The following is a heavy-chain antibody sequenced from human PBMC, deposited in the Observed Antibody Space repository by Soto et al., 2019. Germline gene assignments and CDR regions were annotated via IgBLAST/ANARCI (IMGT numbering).Heavy chain of an antibody. CDR3: ATGGDTEDYYYYGMDV. V-gene: IGHV3-30*03. CDR1: GFTFSSYG. CDR2: ISYYGSKK. Sequence: QVQLVESGGGVVQPGRSLRLSCAASGFTFSSYGMHWVRQAPGKGLEWVAVISYYGSKKYYADSVKGRFTISRDNSKNTLHLHMNSLRAEDTAVHYCATGGDTEDYYYYGMDVWGQGTTVTVSS. J-gene: IGHJ6*02. D-gene: IGHD5-18*01.